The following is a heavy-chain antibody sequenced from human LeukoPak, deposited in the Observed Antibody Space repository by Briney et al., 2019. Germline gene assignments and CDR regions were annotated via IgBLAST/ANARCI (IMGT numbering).Heavy chain of an antibody. CDR2: IYTSGST. J-gene: IGHJ5*02. Sequence: SETLSLTCTVSGGSISSYYWSWIRQPAGKGLEWIGRIYTSGSTNYNPSLKSRVTMSVDTSKNQFSLKLSSVTAADTAVYYCARVWPSSSSWLNGFDPWGQGTLVTVSS. D-gene: IGHD6-13*01. CDR1: GGSISSYY. CDR3: ARVWPSSSSWLNGFDP. V-gene: IGHV4-4*07.